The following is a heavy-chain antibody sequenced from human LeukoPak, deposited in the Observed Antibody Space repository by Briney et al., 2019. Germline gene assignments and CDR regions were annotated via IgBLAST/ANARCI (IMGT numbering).Heavy chain of an antibody. CDR2: INPNSGGT. Sequence: GASVKVSCKASGYTFTGYYMHWVRQAPGQGLEWMGWINPNSGGTNYAQKFQGRVTMTRDTSISTAYMELSRLRSDDTAVYYCAREGDYYGSGRDWFDPWGQGTLATVSS. D-gene: IGHD3-10*01. V-gene: IGHV1-2*02. CDR3: AREGDYYGSGRDWFDP. CDR1: GYTFTGYY. J-gene: IGHJ5*02.